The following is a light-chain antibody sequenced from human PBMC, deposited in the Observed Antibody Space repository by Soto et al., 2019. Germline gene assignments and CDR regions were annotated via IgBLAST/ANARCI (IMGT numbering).Light chain of an antibody. CDR3: PQYGASGS. V-gene: IGKV3-20*01. J-gene: IGKJ4*01. Sequence: VLTQSPGTRSLSPGGRATLSCRASQSAGRTYVAWYQQKPGQAPRLLIHGISNRAICIPDRFSGSGSGTDVSLTNSSFDLAGAVVYYGPQYGASGSLGGGTKVDIK. CDR1: QSAGRTY. CDR2: GIS.